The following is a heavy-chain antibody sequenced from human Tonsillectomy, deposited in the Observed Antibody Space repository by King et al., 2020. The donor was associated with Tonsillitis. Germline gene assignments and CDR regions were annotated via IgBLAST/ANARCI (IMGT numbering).Heavy chain of an antibody. CDR3: ARGDYDGSFDY. V-gene: IGHV3-48*04. Sequence: VQLVESGGGLIQPGGSLRLSCAASGFSISSYSMNWVRQAPGKGLEWVSYISSSTSTIYYADSVKGRFTISRDNAKNSLYLQMNSLRAEDTAVYYCARGDYDGSFDYWGQGTLVTVSS. J-gene: IGHJ4*02. CDR2: ISSSTSTI. CDR1: GFSISSYS. D-gene: IGHD4-17*01.